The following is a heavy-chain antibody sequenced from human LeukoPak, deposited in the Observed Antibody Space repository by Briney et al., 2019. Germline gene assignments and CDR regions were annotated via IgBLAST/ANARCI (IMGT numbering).Heavy chain of an antibody. Sequence: ASVTVSCKASGYTFTGYYMHWVRQAPGQGLEWMGWINPNSGGTNYAQKFQGWVTMTRDTSISTAYMELSRLRSDDTAVYYCARDELAYDFWSGYYATYGMDVWGQGTTVTVSS. CDR2: INPNSGGT. J-gene: IGHJ6*02. CDR1: GYTFTGYY. D-gene: IGHD3-3*01. CDR3: ARDELAYDFWSGYYATYGMDV. V-gene: IGHV1-2*04.